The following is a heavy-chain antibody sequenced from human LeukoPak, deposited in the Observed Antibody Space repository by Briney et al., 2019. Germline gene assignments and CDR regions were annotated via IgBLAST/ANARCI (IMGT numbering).Heavy chain of an antibody. CDR1: GYTFTSYG. CDR2: ISAYNGNT. CDR3: ARVNYDILTGCFNWFDP. J-gene: IGHJ5*02. V-gene: IGHV1-18*01. D-gene: IGHD3-9*01. Sequence: RASVKVSCKASGYTFTSYGISWVRQAPGQGLEWMGWISAYNGNTNYAQKPQGRVTMTTDTSTSTAYMELRSLRSDDTAVYYCARVNYDILTGCFNWFDPWGQGTLVTVSS.